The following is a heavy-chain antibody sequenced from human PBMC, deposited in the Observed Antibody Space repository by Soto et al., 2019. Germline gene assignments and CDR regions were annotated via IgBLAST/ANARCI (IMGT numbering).Heavy chain of an antibody. D-gene: IGHD3-10*01. CDR3: ARGQLWFGELPGY. J-gene: IGHJ4*02. CDR1: GYTFTSYD. CDR2: MNPNSGNT. Sequence: ASVKVSCKASGYTFTSYDINCVRQATGQGLEWMGWMNPNSGNTGYAQKFQGRVTMTRNTSISTAYMELSSLRSEDTAVYYCARGQLWFGELPGYWGQGTLVTVSS. V-gene: IGHV1-8*01.